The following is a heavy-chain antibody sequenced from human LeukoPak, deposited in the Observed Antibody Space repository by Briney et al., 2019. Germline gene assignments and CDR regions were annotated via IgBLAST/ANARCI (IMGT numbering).Heavy chain of an antibody. CDR2: ISPYNGDT. Sequence: ASVKVSCKASGYLFISYGISWVRQAPGQGLEWMGWISPYNGDTNYAQKIQGRVTMTTDTSTTTVYMELRSLGSDDTAVYYCALDYYYYMDVWGKGTTVTISS. CDR1: GYLFISYG. D-gene: IGHD3-16*01. CDR3: ALDYYYYMDV. J-gene: IGHJ6*03. V-gene: IGHV1-18*01.